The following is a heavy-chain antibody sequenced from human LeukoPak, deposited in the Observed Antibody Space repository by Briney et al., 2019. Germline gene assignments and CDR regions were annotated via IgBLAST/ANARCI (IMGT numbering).Heavy chain of an antibody. CDR1: GFTFSTSG. CDR2: IRYDGSNK. CDR3: AKDPSIAAAGTL. J-gene: IGHJ4*02. D-gene: IGHD6-13*01. Sequence: GGSLRLSCATSGFTFSTSGMHWVSQAPGKGLEWVAFIRYDGSNKYYADSVKGRFTISRDNSKNTLYLQMNSLRAEDTAVYYCAKDPSIAAAGTLWGQGTLVTVSS. V-gene: IGHV3-30*02.